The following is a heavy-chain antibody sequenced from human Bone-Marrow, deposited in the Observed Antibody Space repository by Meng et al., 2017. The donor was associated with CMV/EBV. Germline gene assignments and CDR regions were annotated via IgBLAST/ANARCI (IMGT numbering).Heavy chain of an antibody. J-gene: IGHJ6*02. CDR3: ARDRGVVVPAAIITGTTPLNGMDV. V-gene: IGHV3-30-3*01. CDR2: ISYDGSNK. Sequence: GESLKISCVASGFTFSSYAMHWVRQAPGKGLEWVAVISYDGSNKYYADSVKGRFTISRDNSKNTLYLQMNSLRAEDTAVYYCARDRGVVVPAAIITGTTPLNGMDVWGQGTTVTVSS. D-gene: IGHD2-2*01. CDR1: GFTFSSYA.